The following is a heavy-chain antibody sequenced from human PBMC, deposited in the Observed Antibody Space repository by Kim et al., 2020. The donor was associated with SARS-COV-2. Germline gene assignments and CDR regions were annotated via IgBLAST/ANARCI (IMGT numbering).Heavy chain of an antibody. CDR3: ARWADYYYYYGMDV. Sequence: AESVKVRFTSSGDNAKNSLYLQMNSLRAEDTAVYYCARWADYYYYYGMDVWGQGTTVTVSS. D-gene: IGHD6-19*01. V-gene: IGHV3-11*06. J-gene: IGHJ6*02.